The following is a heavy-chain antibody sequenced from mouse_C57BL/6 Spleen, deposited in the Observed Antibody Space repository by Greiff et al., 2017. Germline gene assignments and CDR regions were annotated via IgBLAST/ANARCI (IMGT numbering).Heavy chain of an antibody. V-gene: IGHV5-16*01. CDR1: GFTFSDYY. CDR2: INYDGSST. Sequence: EVKLMESEGGLVQPGSSMKLSCTASGFTFSDYYMAWVRQVPEKGLEWVATINYDGSSTYYLDSLKSRFIISRDNAKNILYLQMSSLKSEDTATYYCARVPAEYFDYWGQGTTLTVSS. CDR3: ARVPAEYFDY. J-gene: IGHJ2*01.